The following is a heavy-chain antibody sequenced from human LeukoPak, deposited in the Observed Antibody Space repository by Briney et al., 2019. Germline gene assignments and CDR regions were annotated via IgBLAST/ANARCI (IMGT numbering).Heavy chain of an antibody. CDR1: GGSISSSSYY. Sequence: SETLSLTCTVSGGSISSSSYYWGWIRQPPGKGLEWIGSIYYSGSTYYNPSLKSRVTASVDTSKNQFSLKLSSVTAADTAVYYCAREDSSGYRGLDYWGQGTLVTVSS. V-gene: IGHV4-39*07. D-gene: IGHD3-22*01. CDR3: AREDSSGYRGLDY. J-gene: IGHJ4*02. CDR2: IYYSGST.